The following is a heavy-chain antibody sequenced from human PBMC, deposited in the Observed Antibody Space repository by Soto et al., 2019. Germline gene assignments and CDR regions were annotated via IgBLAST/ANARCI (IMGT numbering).Heavy chain of an antibody. CDR3: ARSYPMVGARAWVFDY. Sequence: QVQLVQSGAEVKKPGASVKVSCKASGYTFSTYGISWVRQAPGQGLEWMGWISPYNGNTNYAQKLQGRVTMTTDTSTSTAYMDLRSLRSDDTAVYYCARSYPMVGARAWVFDYWGQGTLVTVSS. V-gene: IGHV1-18*01. CDR1: GYTFSTYG. D-gene: IGHD2-8*01. CDR2: ISPYNGNT. J-gene: IGHJ4*02.